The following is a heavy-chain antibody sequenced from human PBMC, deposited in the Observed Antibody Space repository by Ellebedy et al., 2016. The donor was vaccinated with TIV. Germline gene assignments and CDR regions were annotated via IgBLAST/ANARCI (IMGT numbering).Heavy chain of an antibody. V-gene: IGHV3-74*01. D-gene: IGHD3-16*01. CDR3: ARDLDRGAGWYFDL. J-gene: IGHJ2*01. Sequence: PGGSLRLSCTASGFPFSNYYIHWVRQAPGKGLVWVSRIKGDGSDTTYADSVTGRFTISRDNAKNTVYLQMNSLRVEDTAVYYCARDLDRGAGWYFDLWGRGTLVTVSS. CDR1: GFPFSNYY. CDR2: IKGDGSDT.